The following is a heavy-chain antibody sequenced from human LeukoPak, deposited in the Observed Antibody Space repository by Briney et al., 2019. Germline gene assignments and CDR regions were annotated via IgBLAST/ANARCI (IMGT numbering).Heavy chain of an antibody. D-gene: IGHD6-13*01. CDR3: ARGKYSSSWLFDY. J-gene: IGHJ4*02. V-gene: IGHV4-59*01. Sequence: SETLSLTCTVSSGSISSYYWSWIRQPPGKGLEWIGYIYYSGSTNYNPSLKSRVTISVDTSKNQFSLKLSSVTAADTAVYYCARGKYSSSWLFDYWGQGTLVTVSS. CDR1: SGSISSYY. CDR2: IYYSGST.